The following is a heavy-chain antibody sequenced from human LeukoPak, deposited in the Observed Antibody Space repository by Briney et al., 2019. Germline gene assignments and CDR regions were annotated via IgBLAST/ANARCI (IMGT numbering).Heavy chain of an antibody. D-gene: IGHD5-18*01. V-gene: IGHV1-2*02. CDR1: GYTFTGYY. Sequence: ASVKVSCKASGYTFTGYYMHWVRQAPGQGLEWMGWINPNSGGTNYAQKFQGRVTMTRDTSISTAYMELSRLRSDDTAVYYCASGQDIRVSGYSYGLFDYWGQGTLVTVSS. CDR2: INPNSGGT. J-gene: IGHJ4*02. CDR3: ASGQDIRVSGYSYGLFDY.